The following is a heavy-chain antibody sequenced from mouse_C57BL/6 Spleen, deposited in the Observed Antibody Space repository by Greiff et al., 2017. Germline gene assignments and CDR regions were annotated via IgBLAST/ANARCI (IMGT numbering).Heavy chain of an antibody. CDR2: IWTGGGT. V-gene: IGHV2-9-1*01. CDR1: GFSLTSYA. Sequence: VKLQESGPGLVAPSQSLSITCTVSGFSLTSYAISWVRQPPGKGLEWLGVIWTGGGTNYNSALKSRLSISKDNSKSQVFLKMNSLQTDDTARYYCAGITTVVATSMDYWGQGTSVTVSS. J-gene: IGHJ4*01. CDR3: AGITTVVATSMDY. D-gene: IGHD1-1*01.